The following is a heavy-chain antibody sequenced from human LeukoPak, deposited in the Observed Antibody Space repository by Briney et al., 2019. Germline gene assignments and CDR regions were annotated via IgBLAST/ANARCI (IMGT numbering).Heavy chain of an antibody. CDR1: GYTFTSYY. V-gene: IGHV1-46*01. CDR3: ATPEVYDSSGYYYSEYFQH. CDR2: INPSGGST. J-gene: IGHJ1*01. Sequence: ASVKVSCKASGYTFTSYYMHWVRQAPGQGLEWMGIINPSGGSTSYAQKFQGRATMTRDTSTSTVYMELSSLRSEDTAVYYCATPEVYDSSGYYYSEYFQHWGQGTLVTVSS. D-gene: IGHD3-22*01.